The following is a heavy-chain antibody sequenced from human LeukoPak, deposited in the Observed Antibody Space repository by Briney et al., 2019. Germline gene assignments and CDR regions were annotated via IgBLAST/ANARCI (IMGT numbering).Heavy chain of an antibody. J-gene: IGHJ6*02. D-gene: IGHD4-23*01. CDR1: GFTFSSYA. Sequence: QAGGSLRLSCAASGFTFSSYAMSWVRQAPGKGLEWVAVISYDGRDKYYADSVKGRFTISRDNSKNTLYLQMSSLRAEDTAVYYCARQNSYYYYGMDIWGQGTTVTVAS. CDR2: ISYDGRDK. CDR3: ARQNSYYYYGMDI. V-gene: IGHV3-30*04.